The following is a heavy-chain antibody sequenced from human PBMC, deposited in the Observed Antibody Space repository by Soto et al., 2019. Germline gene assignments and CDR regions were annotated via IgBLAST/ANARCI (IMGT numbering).Heavy chain of an antibody. CDR3: ASVYYYDSSGYIRALASLDY. CDR2: IIPIFGTA. V-gene: IGHV1-69*13. Sequence: PVKVSCKACGGTFKSYSISWVRQAPGQGLEWMGGIIPIFGTANYAQKFQGRVTITADESTSTAYMELSSLRSEDTAVYYCASVYYYDSSGYIRALASLDYWGQGTPVPVSS. J-gene: IGHJ4*02. CDR1: GGTFKSYS. D-gene: IGHD3-22*01.